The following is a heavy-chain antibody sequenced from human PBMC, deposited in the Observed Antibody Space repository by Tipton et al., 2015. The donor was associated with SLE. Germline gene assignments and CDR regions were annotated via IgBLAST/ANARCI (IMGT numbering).Heavy chain of an antibody. D-gene: IGHD3-16*01. CDR1: GFTFSRHA. CDR2: ISYHGSRK. V-gene: IGHV3-30*04. J-gene: IGHJ3*01. CDR3: TRVRRGGYDASDV. Sequence: SLRLSCAASGFTFSRHAMHWVRQAPGKGLEWVAVISYHGSRKYYADSVKGRFTISRDNSKKTLYLQMYNLRVEDTAVYYCTRVRRGGYDASDVWGPGTMVTVSS.